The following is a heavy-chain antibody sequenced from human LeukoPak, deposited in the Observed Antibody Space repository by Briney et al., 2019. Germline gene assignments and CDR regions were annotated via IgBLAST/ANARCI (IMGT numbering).Heavy chain of an antibody. V-gene: IGHV3-21*01. CDR2: ISSSSSYI. CDR1: GFTFSSYS. J-gene: IGHJ4*02. Sequence: GGSLRLSCAASGFTFSSYSMNWVRQAPGKGLEWVSSISSSSSYIYYADSVKGLFTISRDNAKNSLYLQMNSLRAEDTAVYYCAREGPHYYDSSGYPYYFDYWGQGTLVTVSS. CDR3: AREGPHYYDSSGYPYYFDY. D-gene: IGHD3-22*01.